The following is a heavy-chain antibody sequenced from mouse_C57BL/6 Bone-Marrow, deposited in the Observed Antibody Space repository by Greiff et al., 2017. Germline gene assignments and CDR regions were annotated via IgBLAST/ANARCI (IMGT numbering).Heavy chain of an antibody. Sequence: EVQLQESGAELVRPGASVKLSCTASGFNIKDYYMHWVKQRPEQGLEWIGRIDPEDGDTEYAPKFQGKATMTADTSSNTAYQQLSSLTSDDAAVYCGTPLLLRRSWFAYWGQGTLVTVSA. V-gene: IGHV14-1*01. CDR2: IDPEDGDT. CDR1: GFNIKDYY. J-gene: IGHJ3*01. D-gene: IGHD1-1*01. CDR3: TPLLLRRSWFAY.